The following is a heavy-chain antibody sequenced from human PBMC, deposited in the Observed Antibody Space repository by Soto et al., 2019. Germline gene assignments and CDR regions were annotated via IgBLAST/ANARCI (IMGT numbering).Heavy chain of an antibody. J-gene: IGHJ5*02. CDR1: GYTFTSYA. CDR2: INAGNGNT. CDR3: ERVVGIQMERPGERWFDH. V-gene: IGHV1-3*01. Sequence: ASVKVSCKASGYTFTSYAMHWVRQAPGQRLEWMGWINAGNGNTKYSQKFQGRVTITRDISASTAYMELSSLRSEDTAVYYCERVVGIQMERPGERWFDHWGQGTLVTVSS. D-gene: IGHD1-1*01.